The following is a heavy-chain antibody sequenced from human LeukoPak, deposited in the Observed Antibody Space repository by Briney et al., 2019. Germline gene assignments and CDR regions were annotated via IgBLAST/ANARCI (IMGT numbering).Heavy chain of an antibody. Sequence: GGSLRLSCAASGFTFSSYAMSWVRQAPGKGLEWVSVIYSGGSTYYADSVKGRFTISRDNSKNTLYLQMNSLRAEDTAVYYCARVTLRGYDYWGQGTLVTVSS. CDR1: GFTFSSYA. CDR3: ARVTLRGYDY. V-gene: IGHV3-53*01. D-gene: IGHD1-1*01. CDR2: IYSGGST. J-gene: IGHJ4*02.